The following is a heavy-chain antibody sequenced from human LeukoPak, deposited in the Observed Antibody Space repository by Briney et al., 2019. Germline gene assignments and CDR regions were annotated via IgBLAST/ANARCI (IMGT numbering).Heavy chain of an antibody. J-gene: IGHJ3*02. D-gene: IGHD3-10*01. CDR1: GFTFSSSA. CDR2: ITDSGDGT. V-gene: IGHV3-23*01. CDR3: ASPSGSGSYFPPLDAFDI. Sequence: PGGSLRLSCAASGFTFSSSAMSWVRQAPGRGLEWVSSITDSGDGTYYADSVKGRFTISRDNSKNTLYLQMNSLRAEDTAVYYCASPSGSGSYFPPLDAFDIWGQGTMVTVSS.